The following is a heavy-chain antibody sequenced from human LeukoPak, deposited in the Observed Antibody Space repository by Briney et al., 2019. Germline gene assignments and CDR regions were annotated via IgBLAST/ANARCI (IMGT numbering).Heavy chain of an antibody. J-gene: IGHJ4*02. CDR1: EFTFSNYW. CDR2: IRYDGIVT. CDR3: AKDVWRYSGSYYDFDY. D-gene: IGHD1-26*01. V-gene: IGHV3-74*01. Sequence: AGGSLRLSCVASEFTFSNYWIHWVRQPPGKGLVWVSRIRYDGIVTNYADSVEGRFTISRDNSKNTLYLQMNSLRAEDTAVYYCAKDVWRYSGSYYDFDYWGQGTLVTVSS.